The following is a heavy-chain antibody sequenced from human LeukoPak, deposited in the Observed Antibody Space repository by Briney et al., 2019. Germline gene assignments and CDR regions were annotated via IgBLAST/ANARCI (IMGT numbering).Heavy chain of an antibody. J-gene: IGHJ6*02. CDR3: ARATSSTYYYYGMDV. V-gene: IGHV3-23*01. CDR2: ISASGETT. D-gene: IGHD6-13*01. CDR1: GFTFSSYA. Sequence: QPGGSLRLSCAASGFTFSSYAMSWVRQAPGKGLEWVSAISASGETTYYADSVKGRFTISRDNSKNTLYLRMNSLRAEDTAVYYCARATSSTYYYYGMDVWGQGTTVTVSS.